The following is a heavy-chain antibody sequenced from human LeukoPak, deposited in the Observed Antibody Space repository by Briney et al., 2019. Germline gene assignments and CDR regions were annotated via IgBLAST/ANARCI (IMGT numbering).Heavy chain of an antibody. CDR3: ARDDRAGSYRRLDY. CDR2: INHSGNT. Sequence: PSETLSLTCAVSAYSISSGYYWGWIRPPPGKGLEWIGSINHSGNTYYNPSLKSRVTISVDTSKNQFSLKLNSVTAADTAVYYCARDDRAGSYRRLDYWGQGTLVTVSS. CDR1: AYSISSGYY. J-gene: IGHJ4*02. D-gene: IGHD3-16*02. V-gene: IGHV4-38-2*02.